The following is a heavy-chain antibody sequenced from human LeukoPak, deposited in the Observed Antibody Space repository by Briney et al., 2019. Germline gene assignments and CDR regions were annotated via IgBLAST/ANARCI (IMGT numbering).Heavy chain of an antibody. CDR1: GFTFTTYW. V-gene: IGHV3-7*01. J-gene: IGHJ4*02. CDR3: AKVAKYYYGSETYYFFEH. Sequence: GGSLRLSCAASGFTFTTYWMNWVRQAPGKGLEWVANINQDGTEKFYVDSVKGRFTISRDNAKNSLYLQMNSLRVEDTAVYYCAKVAKYYYGSETYYFFEHWGQGTPVTAPS. CDR2: INQDGTEK. D-gene: IGHD3-10*01.